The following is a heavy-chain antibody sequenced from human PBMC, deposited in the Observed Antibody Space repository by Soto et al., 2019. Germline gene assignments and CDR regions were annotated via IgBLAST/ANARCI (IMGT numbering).Heavy chain of an antibody. CDR2: INHSGST. V-gene: IGHV4-34*01. CDR1: GGSFSGYY. CDR3: ARVPSGYDPKTTNDY. D-gene: IGHD5-12*01. J-gene: IGHJ4*02. Sequence: QVQLQQWGAGLLKPSETLSLTCAVYGGSFSGYYWSWIRQPPGKGLEWIGEINHSGSTNYNPSLKSRVTISVDTSKNQFSLKLSSVAAADTAVYYCARVPSGYDPKTTNDYWGQGTLVTVSS.